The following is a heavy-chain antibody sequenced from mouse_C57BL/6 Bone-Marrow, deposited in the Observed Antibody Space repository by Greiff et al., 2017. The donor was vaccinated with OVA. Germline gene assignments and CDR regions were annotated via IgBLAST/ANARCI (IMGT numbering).Heavy chain of an antibody. CDR2: ISSGSSTI. Sequence: EVQLVESGGGLVKPGGSLKLSCAASGFTFSDYGMHWVRQAPEKGLEWVAYISSGSSTIYYADTVKGRFTISRDNAKNTLFLQMTSLRSEDTAMYYCAGITTVVATNAMDYWGQGTSVTVSS. V-gene: IGHV5-17*01. D-gene: IGHD1-1*01. CDR1: GFTFSDYG. CDR3: AGITTVVATNAMDY. J-gene: IGHJ4*01.